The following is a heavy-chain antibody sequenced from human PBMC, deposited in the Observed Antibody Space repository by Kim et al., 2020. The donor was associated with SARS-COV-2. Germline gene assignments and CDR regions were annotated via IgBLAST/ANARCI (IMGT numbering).Heavy chain of an antibody. CDR2: ISTTSRYI. V-gene: IGHV3-21*01. CDR3: ARGGSCSATSCPLPDS. CDR1: GFTFSNYN. J-gene: IGHJ5*02. D-gene: IGHD2-2*01. Sequence: GGSLRLSCAASGFTFSNYNMHWVRQAPGKGLEWVSFISTTSRYIYYADSLKGRFTTSRDNTKNSLFLQMNSLRAEDTAVYYCARGGSCSATSCPLPDSWGQGTLVTVSS.